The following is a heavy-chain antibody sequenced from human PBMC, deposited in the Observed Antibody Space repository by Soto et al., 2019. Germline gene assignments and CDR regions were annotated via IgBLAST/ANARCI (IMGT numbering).Heavy chain of an antibody. CDR1: GYTFTSYG. CDR3: ARPLRSYYYYYYGMDV. V-gene: IGHV1-18*01. J-gene: IGHJ6*02. CDR2: ISAYNGNT. Sequence: GASVKVSCKASGYTFTSYGISWVRQAPGQGLEWMGWISAYNGNTNYAQKLQGRVTMTTDTSTSTAYMELRSLRSDDTAVYYCARPLRSYYYYYYGMDVWGQATTVTVSS.